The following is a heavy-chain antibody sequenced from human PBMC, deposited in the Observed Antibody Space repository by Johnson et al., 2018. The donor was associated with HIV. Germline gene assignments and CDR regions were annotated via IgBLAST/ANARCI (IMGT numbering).Heavy chain of an antibody. Sequence: VQLVESGGGVVRPGGSLRLSCAASAFTFDDYGMSWVRQAPGKGLEWVSGINWNGGSSDYAASVKGRFTISSDNPMNSLYLQMHSLRAEDTALYYCARDPRSWYDDAFDIWDQGTMVTVSS. V-gene: IGHV3-20*04. J-gene: IGHJ3*02. D-gene: IGHD6-13*01. CDR1: AFTFDDYG. CDR2: INWNGGSS. CDR3: ARDPRSWYDDAFDI.